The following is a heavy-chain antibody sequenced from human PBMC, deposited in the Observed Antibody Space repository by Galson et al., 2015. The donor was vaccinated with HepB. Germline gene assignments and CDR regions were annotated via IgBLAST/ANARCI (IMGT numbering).Heavy chain of an antibody. D-gene: IGHD1-1*01. V-gene: IGHV3-30*18. J-gene: IGHJ4*02. CDR1: GFTFSSYG. Sequence: SLRLSCAASGFTFSSYGMHWVRQAPGKGLEWVAVISYDGSNKYYADSVKGRFTISRDNSKNTLYLQMNSLRAEDTAVYYCAKARRDGSTGYYSSDYWGQGTLVTVSS. CDR2: ISYDGSNK. CDR3: AKARRDGSTGYYSSDY.